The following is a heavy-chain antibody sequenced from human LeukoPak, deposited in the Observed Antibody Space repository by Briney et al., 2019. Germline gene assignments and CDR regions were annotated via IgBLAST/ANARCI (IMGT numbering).Heavy chain of an antibody. V-gene: IGHV3-7*03. J-gene: IGHJ6*02. CDR3: ARDRWIREGRSPKPTNYGMDV. CDR1: GFTFSSYW. CDR2: IKQDGGEK. Sequence: GGSLRLSCAASGFTFSSYWMSWVRQAPGKGLEWVANIKQDGGEKYYVDSVKGRFTISRDNAKNSLYLQMNSLRAEDTAVYYCARDRWIREGRSPKPTNYGMDVWGQGTTVTVSS. D-gene: IGHD5-18*01.